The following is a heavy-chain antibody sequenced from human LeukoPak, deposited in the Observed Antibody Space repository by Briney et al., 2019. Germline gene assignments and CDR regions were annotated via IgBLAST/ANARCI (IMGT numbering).Heavy chain of an antibody. CDR2: ISWDGGST. V-gene: IGHV3-43D*03. Sequence: GGSLRLSCAASGFTFNNYAMHWVRQAPGKGLEWVSLISWDGGSTYYADSVKGRFTISRDNSRNSLYLQMNSLKTEDTALYYCAKDFANTLVRGVISWGQGTLVTVSS. D-gene: IGHD3-10*01. J-gene: IGHJ4*02. CDR1: GFTFNNYA. CDR3: AKDFANTLVRGVIS.